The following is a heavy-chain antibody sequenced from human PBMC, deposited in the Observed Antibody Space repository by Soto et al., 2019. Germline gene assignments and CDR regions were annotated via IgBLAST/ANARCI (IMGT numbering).Heavy chain of an antibody. CDR2: INPSGGST. Sequence: GASVKVSCKASGYTFTSYYIPWVRQAPVQGLEWMGIINPSGGSTSYAQKFQGRVTMTRDTFTSTAYMELSSLRSEDTAVYYCARAHITMIVVVHDYWGQRTLVNVSS. V-gene: IGHV1-46*01. CDR3: ARAHITMIVVVHDY. J-gene: IGHJ4*02. CDR1: GYTFTSYY. D-gene: IGHD3-22*01.